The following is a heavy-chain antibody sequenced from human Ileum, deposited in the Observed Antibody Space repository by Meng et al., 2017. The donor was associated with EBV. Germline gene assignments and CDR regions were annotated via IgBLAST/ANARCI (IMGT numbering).Heavy chain of an antibody. CDR3: ATRVAAVKYYFDY. V-gene: IGHV4-39*07. CDR1: GGSISNENDY. J-gene: IGHJ4*02. CDR2: MYYSGST. Sequence: PLQESGPGLVKPSETLSLTCTVSGGSISNENDYWGWIRQPPGKGLEWIGSMYYSGSTYYNPSLKSRVTMSLDTSKNQFSLQLTSVTAADTALYYCATRVAAVKYYFDYWGQGTLVTVSS. D-gene: IGHD6-19*01.